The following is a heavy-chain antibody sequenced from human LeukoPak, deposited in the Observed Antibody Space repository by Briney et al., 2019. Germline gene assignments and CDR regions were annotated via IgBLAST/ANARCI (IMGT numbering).Heavy chain of an antibody. D-gene: IGHD3-3*01. V-gene: IGHV3-7*01. CDR1: GFTFSSYW. Sequence: GGSLRLSCAASGFTFSSYWMSWIRQAPGKGLEWVANIKEDGSEKYYVDSVKGRFTISRDNAKNSLYLQMNSLRAEDTAVYYCARDAAFGVVITDAFDIWGQETMVTVSS. CDR3: ARDAAFGVVITDAFDI. J-gene: IGHJ3*02. CDR2: IKEDGSEK.